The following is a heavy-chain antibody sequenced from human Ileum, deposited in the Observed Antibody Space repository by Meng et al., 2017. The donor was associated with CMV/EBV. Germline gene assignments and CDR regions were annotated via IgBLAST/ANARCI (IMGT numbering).Heavy chain of an antibody. CDR3: ARRVGRYYDSSGGIDY. CDR1: GDSISSSGFY. J-gene: IGHJ4*02. CDR2: IHRTGDA. V-gene: IGHV4-39*07. Sequence: SETLSLTCTVSGDSISSSGFYWGWIRQSPGRGLEWSASIHRTGDAYHNPSLNGRVTISVDTSKNQFSLRLISVTAADTAMYYCARRVGRYYDSSGGIDYWGRGTQVTVSS. D-gene: IGHD3-22*01.